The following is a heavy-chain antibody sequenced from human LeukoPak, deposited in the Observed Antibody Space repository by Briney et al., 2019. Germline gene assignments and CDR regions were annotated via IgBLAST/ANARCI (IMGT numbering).Heavy chain of an antibody. V-gene: IGHV3-21*01. D-gene: IGHD6-13*01. CDR1: GFTFSSYS. CDR3: ARASSSWDRFDY. Sequence: PGGSLRLSCAASGFTFSSYSMNWVREAPGKGLEWVSPISSSSSYIYYADSVKGRFTISRDNAKNSLYLQMNSLRAEDTAVYYCARASSSWDRFDYWGQGTLVTVSS. CDR2: ISSSSSYI. J-gene: IGHJ4*02.